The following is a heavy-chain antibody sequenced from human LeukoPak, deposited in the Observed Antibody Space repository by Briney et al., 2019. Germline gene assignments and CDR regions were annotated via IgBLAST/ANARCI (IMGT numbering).Heavy chain of an antibody. CDR1: GFTFSSYG. J-gene: IGHJ4*02. Sequence: GGSLRLSCAASGFTFSSYGMSWVRQAPGKGLEWVSAINTSGGSTYYADSVKGRFTISRDNSKNTLYLQMNSLRAEDTAVYYCARGPTGYHNTGGQGTLVTVSS. CDR3: ARGPTGYHNT. D-gene: IGHD5-12*01. CDR2: INTSGGST. V-gene: IGHV3-23*01.